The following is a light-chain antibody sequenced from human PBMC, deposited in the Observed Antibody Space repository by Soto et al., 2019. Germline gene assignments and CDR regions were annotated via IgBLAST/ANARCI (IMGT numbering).Light chain of an antibody. V-gene: IGKV3-20*01. CDR1: QIISSRY. CDR3: QQYGSALTWT. Sequence: EIVLTQSPGTLSLSPGERATLSCRASQIISSRYLAWYQQKPGQAPRLLIYGASKRATGIPDRFSGSGSGTDFTLTINSLETEDFAVYYCQQYGSALTWTFGQGTKVEIK. CDR2: GAS. J-gene: IGKJ1*01.